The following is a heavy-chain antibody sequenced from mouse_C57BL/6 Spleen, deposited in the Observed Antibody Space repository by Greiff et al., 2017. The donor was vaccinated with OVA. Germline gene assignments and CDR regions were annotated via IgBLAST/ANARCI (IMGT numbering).Heavy chain of an antibody. Sequence: EVQLQESGGDLVKPGGSLKLSCAASGFTFSSYGMSWVRQTPDKRLEWVATISSGGSYTYYPDSVKGRFTISRDNAKNTLYLQMSSLKSEDTAMYYCARHYDAMDYWGQGTSVTVSS. V-gene: IGHV5-6*01. J-gene: IGHJ4*01. CDR3: ARHYDAMDY. CDR2: ISSGGSYT. D-gene: IGHD1-1*02. CDR1: GFTFSSYG.